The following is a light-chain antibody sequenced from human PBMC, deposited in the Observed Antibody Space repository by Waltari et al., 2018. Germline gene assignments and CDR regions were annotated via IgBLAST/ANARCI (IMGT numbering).Light chain of an antibody. Sequence: QSALTQPPSASGSPGQSVAISCTGTSSDIGRYDLVSWYQQHPGKAPKLIISEVNKRHSGVPERFSGAKSGNTASLTVSGLQAEDEADYYCSSHGGSDKFYVFGTGTKVTVL. CDR2: EVN. CDR1: SSDIGRYDL. V-gene: IGLV2-8*01. CDR3: SSHGGSDKFYV. J-gene: IGLJ1*01.